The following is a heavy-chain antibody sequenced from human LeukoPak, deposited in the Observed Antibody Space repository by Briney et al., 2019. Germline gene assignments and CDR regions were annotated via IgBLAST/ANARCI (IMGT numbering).Heavy chain of an antibody. D-gene: IGHD3-22*01. CDR3: ARDPLNYYDSSGYFDY. V-gene: IGHV1-69*13. CDR1: GGTFSSYA. J-gene: IGHJ4*02. CDR2: IIPIFGTA. Sequence: SVKVSCKASGGTFSSYAISWVRQAPGQGLEWMGGIIPIFGTANYAQKFQGRVTITADESTSTAYMELSSLRSEDAAVYYCARDPLNYYDSSGYFDYWGQGTLVTVSS.